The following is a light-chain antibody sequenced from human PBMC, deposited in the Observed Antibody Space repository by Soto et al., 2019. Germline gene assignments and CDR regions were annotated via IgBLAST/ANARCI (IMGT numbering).Light chain of an antibody. CDR2: EDS. Sequence: QSAVTQPPSATGSPGQSVTISCTGTSSDVGAYNFVSWYQQHPGKAPKLLICEDSERPSGVPDRFSGSKSGNTASLTVSGLHAADEADYYCISYAGSYNCVFGGGTKLTVL. V-gene: IGLV2-8*01. CDR1: SSDVGAYNF. CDR3: ISYAGSYNCV. J-gene: IGLJ3*02.